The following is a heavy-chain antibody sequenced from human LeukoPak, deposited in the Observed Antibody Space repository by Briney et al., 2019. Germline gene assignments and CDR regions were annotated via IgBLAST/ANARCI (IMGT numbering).Heavy chain of an antibody. CDR1: DYSISSGSY. V-gene: IGHV4-38-2*02. J-gene: IGHJ4*02. CDR3: ARHDSLDTAMGGNDY. Sequence: SETLSLTCTVSDYSISSGSYWGWIRQPPGKGLEWIASIHHSGSTYDNPSLKSRVTISVDTSKNQFSLKLSSVTAADTAVYYWARHDSLDTAMGGNDYLGQGTLVTVSS. CDR2: IHHSGST. D-gene: IGHD5-18*01.